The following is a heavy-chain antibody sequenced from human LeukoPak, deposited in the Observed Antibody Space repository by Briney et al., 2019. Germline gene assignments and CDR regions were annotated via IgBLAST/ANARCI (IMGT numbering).Heavy chain of an antibody. Sequence: SVKVSCKASGGTFSSYALSWVRQAPGQGLEWMGGIIPIFGTSNYAQKFQGRVTITADESTSTAYMELSSLRFEDTAVYYCARERLGEGWNAFDIWGQGTMVTVSS. D-gene: IGHD2-15*01. CDR2: IIPIFGTS. CDR3: ARERLGEGWNAFDI. J-gene: IGHJ3*02. V-gene: IGHV1-69*01. CDR1: GGTFSSYA.